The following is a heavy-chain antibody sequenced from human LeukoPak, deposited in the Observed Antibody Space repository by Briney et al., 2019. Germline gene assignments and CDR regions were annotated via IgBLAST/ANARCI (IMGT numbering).Heavy chain of an antibody. Sequence: ASVKVSCKASGGTFSSYAISWVRQAPGQGLEWMGWISAYNGNTNYAQKLQGRVTMATDTSTSTAYMELRSLRSDDTAVYYCARSGGSSWYGANYYYYYMDVWGKGTTVTVSS. CDR3: ARSGGSSWYGANYYYYYMDV. J-gene: IGHJ6*03. CDR2: ISAYNGNT. CDR1: GGTFSSYA. D-gene: IGHD6-13*01. V-gene: IGHV1-18*01.